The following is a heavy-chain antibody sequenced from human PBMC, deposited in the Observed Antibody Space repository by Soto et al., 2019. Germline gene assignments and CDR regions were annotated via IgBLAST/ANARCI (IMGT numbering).Heavy chain of an antibody. CDR3: AKYITAATRYFDL. D-gene: IGHD1-20*01. CDR1: GLNFASYA. J-gene: IGHJ2*01. Sequence: GGSLRLSCAASGLNFASYAMTWIRQAPGKGLEWVSATSGDAANKQYADSVNGRFTMSRDISKNTLYLQMNSLRAEDTAVYFCAKYITAATRYFDLWGRGTLVTVSS. V-gene: IGHV3-23*01. CDR2: TSGDAANK.